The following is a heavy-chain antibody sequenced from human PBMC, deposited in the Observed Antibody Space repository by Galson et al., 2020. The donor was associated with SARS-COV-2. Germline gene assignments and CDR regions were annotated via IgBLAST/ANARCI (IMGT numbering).Heavy chain of an antibody. D-gene: IGHD4-4*01. J-gene: IGHJ6*02. CDR1: GGTFSSYT. V-gene: IGHV1-69*04. CDR3: ARDHPVTTAPSGYYYGMDV. Sequence: SVKVSCKASGGTFSSYTISRVRQDPGQGLEWMGRIIPILGIANYAQHFQGRVTITADKSTSTAYMELSSLRSEDTAVYYCARDHPVTTAPSGYYYGMDVWGQGTTVTVSS. CDR2: IIPILGIA.